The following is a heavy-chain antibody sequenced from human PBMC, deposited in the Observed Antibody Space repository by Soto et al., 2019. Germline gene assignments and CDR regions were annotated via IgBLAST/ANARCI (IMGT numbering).Heavy chain of an antibody. Sequence: GESLKISCKGSGYSFTSYWIGWVRQMPGKGLGWMGIIYPGDSDTRYSPSFQGQVTISADKSISTAYLQWSSLKASDTAMYYCARGAAASPQAAAGLYYYYYYGMDVWGQGTTVTVSS. V-gene: IGHV5-51*01. CDR1: GYSFTSYW. J-gene: IGHJ6*02. CDR2: IYPGDSDT. CDR3: ARGAAASPQAAAGLYYYYYYGMDV. D-gene: IGHD6-13*01.